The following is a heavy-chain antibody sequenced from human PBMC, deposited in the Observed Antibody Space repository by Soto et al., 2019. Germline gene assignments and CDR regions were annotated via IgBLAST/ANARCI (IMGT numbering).Heavy chain of an antibody. Sequence: QVQLVQSGAEVKKPGSSVKVSCKASGGSFNTYTISWVRQAPGQGLQWMGGIIPNSGGTNFAQKFQGRVTITRDTSLSTVYMELSRLTSDDTAVYYCAPRRGGYSSAWDGGFDYWGQGTLVTVSS. CDR2: IIPNSGGT. V-gene: IGHV1-2*02. J-gene: IGHJ4*02. D-gene: IGHD6-25*01. CDR3: APRRGGYSSAWDGGFDY. CDR1: GGSFNTYT.